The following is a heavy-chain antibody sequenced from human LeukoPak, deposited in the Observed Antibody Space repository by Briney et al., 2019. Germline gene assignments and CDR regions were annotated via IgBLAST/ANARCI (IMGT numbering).Heavy chain of an antibody. CDR2: INANSGAT. J-gene: IGHJ4*02. CDR1: GYTFNGYY. V-gene: IGHV1-2*02. D-gene: IGHD5-18*01. CDR3: ARGGGGYSYGSDY. Sequence: ASVKVSCKASGYTFNGYYMHWVRQAPGQGLEWMGWINANSGATNYAQKFQGRVTMTRDTSISTAYMDLRRLRSDDTAVYYCARGGGGYSYGSDYWGQGTLVTVSS.